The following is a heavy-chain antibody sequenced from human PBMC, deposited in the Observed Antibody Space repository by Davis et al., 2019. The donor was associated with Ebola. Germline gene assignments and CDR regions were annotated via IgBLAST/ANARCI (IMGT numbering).Heavy chain of an antibody. Sequence: GESLKISCAASGFIFRSYVMSWSPQASGKALDWVTTVGTSGDTYYADSVKCRFTISRDNSNNTLLLQMYSLRVEDTVVYYCARGLWEEFDQWGRGTTVTVSS. CDR1: GFIFRSYV. J-gene: IGHJ4*01. V-gene: IGHV3-23*01. D-gene: IGHD1-26*01. CDR3: ARGLWEEFDQ. CDR2: VGTSGDT.